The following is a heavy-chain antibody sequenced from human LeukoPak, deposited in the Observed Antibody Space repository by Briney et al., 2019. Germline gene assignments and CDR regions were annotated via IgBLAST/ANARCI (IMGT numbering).Heavy chain of an antibody. CDR1: GFTFSSYG. CDR2: IWYDGSNK. D-gene: IGHD6-13*01. Sequence: GGSLRLSCAASGFTFSSYGMHWVRQAPGKGLEWVAVIWYDGSNKYYANSVKGRFTISRDNSKNTLYLQMNSLRAEDTAVYYCARAGIAAAGFDYWGQGTLVTVSS. J-gene: IGHJ4*02. V-gene: IGHV3-33*01. CDR3: ARAGIAAAGFDY.